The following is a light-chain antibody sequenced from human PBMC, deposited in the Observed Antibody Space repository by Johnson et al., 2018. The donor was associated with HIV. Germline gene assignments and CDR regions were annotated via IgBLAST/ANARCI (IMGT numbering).Light chain of an antibody. CDR3: GTWDSSLRAYV. CDR1: SSNVGSSF. J-gene: IGLJ1*01. V-gene: IGLV1-51*01. Sequence: QSLLTQPPSVSAAPGQTVTISCSGSSSNVGSSFVSWYRQVPGTAPKLLIYDNNKRPSGIPDRFSGSKSGTSATLGITGLQTGDEADYYCGTWDSSLRAYVFGTGTKVTVL. CDR2: DNN.